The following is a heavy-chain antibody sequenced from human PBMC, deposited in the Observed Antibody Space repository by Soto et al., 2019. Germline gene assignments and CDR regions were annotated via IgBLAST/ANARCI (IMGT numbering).Heavy chain of an antibody. CDR3: ARGITYYLMLPGYPDALDF. D-gene: IGHD3-10*01. Sequence: ASEKVSCKASVYTFSSYGISWVRQAPGQGLERMGWISAYNGNTNYAQKLQGRVTMTTDTSTSTAYMELRSLRSDDTAVYYCARGITYYLMLPGYPDALDFSGQATMLTLS. V-gene: IGHV1-18*04. CDR2: ISAYNGNT. CDR1: VYTFSSYG. J-gene: IGHJ3*01.